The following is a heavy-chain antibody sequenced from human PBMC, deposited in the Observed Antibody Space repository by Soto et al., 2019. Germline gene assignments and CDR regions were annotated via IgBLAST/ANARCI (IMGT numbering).Heavy chain of an antibody. CDR2: IFSNDEK. V-gene: IGHV2-26*01. CDR3: ARVPLYYYDSSGYPRAYYYYGMDV. Sequence: QVTLKESGPVLVKPTETLTLTCTVSGFSLSNARMGVSWIRQPPAKALEWLAHIFSNDEKSYSTSLKSRLTISKDTSKSQVVLTMTNMDPVDTATYYCARVPLYYYDSSGYPRAYYYYGMDVWGQGTTVTVSS. J-gene: IGHJ6*02. CDR1: GFSLSNARMG. D-gene: IGHD3-22*01.